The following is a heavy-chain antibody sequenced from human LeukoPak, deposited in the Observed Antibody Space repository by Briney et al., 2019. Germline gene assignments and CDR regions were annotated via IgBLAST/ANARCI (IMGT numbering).Heavy chain of an antibody. CDR3: ARDPSIAAAGTSAGYYYYMDV. CDR1: GYTFATYT. V-gene: IGHV1-2*02. D-gene: IGHD6-13*01. Sequence: ASVKVSCKASGYTFATYTINWVRQAPGQGLEWMGWINPNSGGTNYAQKFQGRVTMTRDTSISTAYMELSRLRSDDTAVYYCARDPSIAAAGTSAGYYYYMDVWGKGTTVTVSS. J-gene: IGHJ6*03. CDR2: INPNSGGT.